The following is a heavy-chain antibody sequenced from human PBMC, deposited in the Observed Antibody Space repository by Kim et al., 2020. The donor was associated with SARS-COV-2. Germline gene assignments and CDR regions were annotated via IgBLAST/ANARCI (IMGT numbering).Heavy chain of an antibody. Sequence: ASVKVSCKASGYTFTSYGINWVRQAPGQGLEWMGWISGYNGNTKYAQKFQGRVTMTTDTSTSTAYMELRSLRSDDTAVYYCARDLAYSSGRPRGFDYWGQGTLVTVSS. CDR1: GYTFTSYG. J-gene: IGHJ4*02. V-gene: IGHV1-18*04. CDR2: ISGYNGNT. CDR3: ARDLAYSSGRPRGFDY. D-gene: IGHD6-19*01.